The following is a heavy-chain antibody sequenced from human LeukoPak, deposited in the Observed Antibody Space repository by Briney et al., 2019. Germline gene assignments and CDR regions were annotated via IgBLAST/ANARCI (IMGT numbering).Heavy chain of an antibody. Sequence: GGSLRLSCTASGFTFSTYSMNWVRQAPGKGLEWVASISDRGTYIYYADSVKGRFTISGDNAKNSLYLQMNSLRAEDTAVYYCARAPMTTVRVTGIDPWGQGTLVTVSS. D-gene: IGHD4-11*01. J-gene: IGHJ5*02. V-gene: IGHV3-21*01. CDR3: ARAPMTTVRVTGIDP. CDR1: GFTFSTYS. CDR2: ISDRGTYI.